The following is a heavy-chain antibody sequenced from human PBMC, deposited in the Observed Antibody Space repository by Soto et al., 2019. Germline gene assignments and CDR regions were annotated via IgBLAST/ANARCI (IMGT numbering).Heavy chain of an antibody. V-gene: IGHV1-69*01. D-gene: IGHD2-2*01. CDR2: IIPIFGTE. Sequence: QVQLVQSGAEVKKPGSSVKVSCKVSGGTFSSHSINWVRQAPGQGPEWMGGIIPIFGTENYAQKFQGRVTTTADESTSTVYMELSSLTSEDTALYYCSTSVYCSTTRCYYYYGLDVWGQGTTVIVSS. CDR3: STSVYCSTTRCYYYYGLDV. J-gene: IGHJ6*02. CDR1: GGTFSSHS.